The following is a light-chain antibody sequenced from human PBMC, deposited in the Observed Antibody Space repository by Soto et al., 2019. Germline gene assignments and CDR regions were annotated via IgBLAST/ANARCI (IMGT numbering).Light chain of an antibody. CDR2: AAS. CDR1: QSISNF. Sequence: DIQMTQSPSSLSAYVGDRVTITCRARQSISNFLAWYQQKPGKVPKLLIYAASTLQSGVPSRFSGSASGTDFTLTISSLQPEDVATYYCQKYNNAPLTFGQGTKVEIK. CDR3: QKYNNAPLT. V-gene: IGKV1-27*01. J-gene: IGKJ1*01.